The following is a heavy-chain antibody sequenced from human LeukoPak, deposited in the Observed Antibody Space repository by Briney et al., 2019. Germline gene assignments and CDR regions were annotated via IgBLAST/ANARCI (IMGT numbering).Heavy chain of an antibody. Sequence: SETLSLTCTVSGYSIGTWYYWGWIRQPPGKGLEWIGSIFHNGSTHYNPSLESRVTISLDTSKNQFSLRLRSVTAADTAMYYCARAHGSFPGDLWGQGTLVTVSS. D-gene: IGHD3-10*01. CDR3: ARAHGSFPGDL. V-gene: IGHV4-38-2*02. CDR1: GYSIGTWYY. CDR2: IFHNGST. J-gene: IGHJ5*02.